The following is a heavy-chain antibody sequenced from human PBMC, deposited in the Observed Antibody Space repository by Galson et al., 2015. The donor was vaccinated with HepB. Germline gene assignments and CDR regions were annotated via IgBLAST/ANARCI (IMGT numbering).Heavy chain of an antibody. Sequence: SLRLSCAASGFTVSSNYMSWVRQAPGKGLGWVSVIYSGGSTYYADSVKGRFTISRHNSKNTLYLQMNSLRAEDTAVYYCAKDASLITMVRGVMGYMDVWGKGTTVTVSS. D-gene: IGHD3-10*01. CDR3: AKDASLITMVRGVMGYMDV. V-gene: IGHV3-53*01. CDR1: GFTVSSNY. CDR2: IYSGGST. J-gene: IGHJ6*03.